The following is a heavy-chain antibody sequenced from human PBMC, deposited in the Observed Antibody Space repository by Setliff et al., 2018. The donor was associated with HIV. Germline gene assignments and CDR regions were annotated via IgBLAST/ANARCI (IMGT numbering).Heavy chain of an antibody. CDR1: GFAFSGHQ. D-gene: IGHD2-2*01. V-gene: IGHV3-7*01. Sequence: GGSLRLSCAASGFAFSGHQMSWVRQAPGKGLEWVAKIKQDGSEKYYVDSVKGRFTISRDNAENTLYLQMNSLRAEDTAVYYCARGKIVVVPAAMRPFDYWGQGTLVTVSS. J-gene: IGHJ4*02. CDR3: ARGKIVVVPAAMRPFDY. CDR2: IKQDGSEK.